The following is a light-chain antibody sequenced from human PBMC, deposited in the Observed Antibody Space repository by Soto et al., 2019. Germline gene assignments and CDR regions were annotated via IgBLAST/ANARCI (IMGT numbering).Light chain of an antibody. CDR3: GTWDSSLSALYV. J-gene: IGLJ1*01. CDR2: DNN. CDR1: SSNIGNNY. Sequence: QPVLTQPPSVSAAPGQKVTISCSGSSSNIGNNYVSWYQQLPGTAPKLLIYDNNKRPSGIPDRFSGSKSGTSATLGITGLQTGDEADYYCGTWDSSLSALYVFGTGTQLTVL. V-gene: IGLV1-51*01.